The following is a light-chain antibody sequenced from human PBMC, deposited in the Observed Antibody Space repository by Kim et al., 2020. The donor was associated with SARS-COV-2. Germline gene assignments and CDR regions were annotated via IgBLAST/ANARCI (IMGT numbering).Light chain of an antibody. CDR2: GAS. Sequence: SPGERAHLSCRASQSVSSNYLAWYQQKPGQAPRLLIYGASSRATGIPDRFSGSGSGTDFTLTIIRLEPEDFAVYYCQQYSSSPATFGQGTKVDIK. J-gene: IGKJ1*01. CDR3: QQYSSSPAT. V-gene: IGKV3-20*01. CDR1: QSVSSNY.